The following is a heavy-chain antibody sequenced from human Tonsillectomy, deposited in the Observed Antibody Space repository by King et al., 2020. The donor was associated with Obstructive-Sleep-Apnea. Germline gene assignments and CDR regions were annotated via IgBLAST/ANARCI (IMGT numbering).Heavy chain of an antibody. Sequence: QLVQSGFEVKKPGASVKVSCKASGYIFTGFTISWVRQAPGQGLEWMGWINVYNGDIKDVQKLQGRVTMTTDTSTSKAYIELRSLKSDDTAVYYCARALPGYCSGGSCYSVFDYWGQGTLVTVSS. CDR1: GYIFTGFT. J-gene: IGHJ4*02. V-gene: IGHV1-18*01. D-gene: IGHD2-15*01. CDR2: INVYNGDI. CDR3: ARALPGYCSGGSCYSVFDY.